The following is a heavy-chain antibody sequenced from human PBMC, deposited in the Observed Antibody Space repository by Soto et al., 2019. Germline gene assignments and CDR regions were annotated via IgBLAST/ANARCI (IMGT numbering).Heavy chain of an antibody. Sequence: SETLSLTCAVSGGSISSGCYSWSWIRQPPGKGLEWIGYIYHSGSTYYNPSLKSRVTISVDRSKNQFSLKLSSVTAADTAVYYCARQVTYYYDSSGYFDYWGQGTLVTVSS. J-gene: IGHJ4*02. CDR3: ARQVTYYYDSSGYFDY. CDR1: GGSISSGCYS. CDR2: IYHSGST. D-gene: IGHD3-22*01. V-gene: IGHV4-30-2*01.